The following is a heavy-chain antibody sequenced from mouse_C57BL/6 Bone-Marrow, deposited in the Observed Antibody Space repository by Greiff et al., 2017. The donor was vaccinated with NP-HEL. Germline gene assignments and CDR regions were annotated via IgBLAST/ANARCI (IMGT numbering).Heavy chain of an antibody. D-gene: IGHD3-3*01. CDR3: ARKSAVGFPWAMDY. J-gene: IGHJ4*01. CDR2: IWTGGGT. Sequence: QVQLQQSGPGLVAPSQSLSITCTVSGFSLTSYAISWVRQPPGKGLEWLGVIWTGGGTNYNSALKSRLTISKDNSKSQVFLKMNSLQTDDTARYYCARKSAVGFPWAMDYWGQGTSVTVSS. CDR1: GFSLTSYA. V-gene: IGHV2-9-1*01.